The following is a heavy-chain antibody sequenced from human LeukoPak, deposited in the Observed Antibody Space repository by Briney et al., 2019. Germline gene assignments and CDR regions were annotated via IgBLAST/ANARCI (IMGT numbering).Heavy chain of an antibody. CDR2: ISYDGGDK. D-gene: IGHD6-19*01. V-gene: IGHV3-30*04. Sequence: GRALRLSCAASGFTFSSYAMHWVRQAPGKGLQWVAFISYDGGDKYYADSVKGRFTISRDNSRRTLFLQMSSLTSDDTAMYYCARYKEGQWLPGDSWGQGTLVTVSS. CDR1: GFTFSSYA. J-gene: IGHJ4*02. CDR3: ARYKEGQWLPGDS.